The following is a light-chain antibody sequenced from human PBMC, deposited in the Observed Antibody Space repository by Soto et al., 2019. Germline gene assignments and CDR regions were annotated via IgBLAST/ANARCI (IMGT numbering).Light chain of an antibody. V-gene: IGKV1-5*03. CDR1: QSISSY. Sequence: DIQMTQSPATLSASLGDRVTIACRASQSISSYLAWYQQKPGKAPNLLIYKASNLASGVPSRFTGGGSGTDFTLTINSLQPDDSETYFCQQYNSYSYTFGQGTRLEIK. CDR3: QQYNSYSYT. CDR2: KAS. J-gene: IGKJ5*01.